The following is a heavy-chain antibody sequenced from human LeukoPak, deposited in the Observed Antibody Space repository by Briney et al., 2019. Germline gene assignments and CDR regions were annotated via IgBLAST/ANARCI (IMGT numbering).Heavy chain of an antibody. Sequence: SETLSLTCTVSGGSISSGGYYWSWIRQPPGKGLEWIGYIYHSGSTDFNPSLKSRVTISVDRSKNQFSLRMTSVTAADTAVYYCARVRTSCNPECDYYYMDVWGKGTTVTVSS. D-gene: IGHD2-2*01. CDR2: IYHSGST. V-gene: IGHV4-30-2*01. CDR3: ARVRTSCNPECDYYYMDV. CDR1: GGSISSGGYY. J-gene: IGHJ6*03.